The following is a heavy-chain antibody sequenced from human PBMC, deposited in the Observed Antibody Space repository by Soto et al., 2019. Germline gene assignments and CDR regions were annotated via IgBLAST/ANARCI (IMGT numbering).Heavy chain of an antibody. Sequence: QVVLQESGPGLVKPSETLSLTCSVSGRSITSYYWSWLRQPPGKGLEWIGYIYDNGITSQNPSLKSRVTMSADTSQNQFSLKLTSVTGADTAVYYCARTYDSNGYANEFDSWGQGILVTVTS. V-gene: IGHV4-59*12. CDR3: ARTYDSNGYANEFDS. CDR1: GRSITSYY. CDR2: IYDNGIT. D-gene: IGHD3-22*01. J-gene: IGHJ4*02.